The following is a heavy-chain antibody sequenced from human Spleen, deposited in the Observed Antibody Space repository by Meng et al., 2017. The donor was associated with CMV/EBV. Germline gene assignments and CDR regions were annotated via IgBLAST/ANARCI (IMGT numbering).Heavy chain of an antibody. J-gene: IGHJ6*02. CDR3: ARPQPPLGYCSLTDCGLDV. CDR1: GYTFTDYG. Sequence: ASVKVSCKASGYTFTDYGISWVRQAPGQGLEWMGWINPKTGDTNYAQRFQGRVTMTRDTSISTAYMELSRLRSDDTSVYFCARPQPPLGYCSLTDCGLDVWGQGTTVTV. CDR2: INPKTGDT. V-gene: IGHV1-2*02. D-gene: IGHD2-15*01.